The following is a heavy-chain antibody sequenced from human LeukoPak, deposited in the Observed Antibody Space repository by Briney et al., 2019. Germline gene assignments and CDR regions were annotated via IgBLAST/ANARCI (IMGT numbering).Heavy chain of an antibody. CDR1: GYTFTSYG. J-gene: IGHJ4*02. CDR3: AGSGWYNDPASLDY. CDR2: ISAYNGNT. V-gene: IGHV1-18*01. Sequence: GASVKVSCKASGYTFTSYGISWVRQAPGQGLEWMGWISAYNGNTNYAQKLQGRVTMTTDTSTSTAYMELRSLRSDDTAVYYCAGSGWYNDPASLDYWGQGTLVTVSS. D-gene: IGHD6-19*01.